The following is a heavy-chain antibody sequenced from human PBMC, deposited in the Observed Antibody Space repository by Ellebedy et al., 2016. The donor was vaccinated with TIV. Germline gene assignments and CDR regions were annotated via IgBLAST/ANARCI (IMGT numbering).Heavy chain of an antibody. J-gene: IGHJ4*02. CDR1: GFSVSSND. V-gene: IGHV3-53*01. D-gene: IGHD3-3*01. Sequence: GGSLRLSXVISGFSVSSNDINWVRQAPGKGLEWVSIIYRDGRAFYADSVKGRFSVSRDNSNNTLFLQMSGLRAEDTAFYYCATLWSASSGDDYWGQGTLVTVSS. CDR2: IYRDGRA. CDR3: ATLWSASSGDDY.